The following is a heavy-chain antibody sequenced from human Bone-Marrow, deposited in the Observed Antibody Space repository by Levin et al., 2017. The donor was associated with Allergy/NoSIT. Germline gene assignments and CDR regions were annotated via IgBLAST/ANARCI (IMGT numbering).Heavy chain of an antibody. J-gene: IGHJ4*02. Sequence: SETLSLTCTVSGGSVSLGGYYWGWVHQPPGKGLEWIGYRYYNGETFYNPSLKSRVTISSDTSKNQFSLKVISMTAADTAVYYCARSKVGASSPTDFWGQGTLVTVSS. CDR2: RYYNGET. D-gene: IGHD1-26*01. CDR1: GGSVSLGGYY. V-gene: IGHV4-31*03. CDR3: ARSKVGASSPTDF.